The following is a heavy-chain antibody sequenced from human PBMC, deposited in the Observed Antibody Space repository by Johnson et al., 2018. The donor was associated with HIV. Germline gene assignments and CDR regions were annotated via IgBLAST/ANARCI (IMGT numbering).Heavy chain of an antibody. Sequence: QLVESGGVVVQPGGSLRLSCAASGFTFDDYAMHWVRQAPGKGLEWVSLISWDGGSTDYADSVQGRFTISRDNSKNSLYLQMNSLRAEDTALYYCAKDSGYENAFDIWGQGTMVAVSS. V-gene: IGHV3-43D*03. D-gene: IGHD5-12*01. CDR1: GFTFDDYA. CDR2: ISWDGGST. CDR3: AKDSGYENAFDI. J-gene: IGHJ3*02.